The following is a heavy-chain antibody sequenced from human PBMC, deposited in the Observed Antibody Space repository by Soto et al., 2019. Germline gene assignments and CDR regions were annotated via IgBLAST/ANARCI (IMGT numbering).Heavy chain of an antibody. V-gene: IGHV6-1*01. J-gene: IGHJ4*02. CDR3: ARGPSPLAY. CDR2: TYYRSKWYS. D-gene: IGHD6-6*01. Sequence: PSQTLSLTCAISGDSVSSNNAAWNWIRQSPSRGLEWLGRTYYRSKWYSYYAGSVKGRITINADTSKNQFSLRLNSVTPQDTAVYYCARGPSPLAYWGRGTVVTVSS. CDR1: GDSVSSNNAA.